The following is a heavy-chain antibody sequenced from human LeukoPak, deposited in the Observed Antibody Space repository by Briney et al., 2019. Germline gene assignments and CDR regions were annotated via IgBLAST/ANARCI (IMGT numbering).Heavy chain of an antibody. CDR2: IKQDGSEK. V-gene: IGHV3-7*01. Sequence: GGSLRLSCAASGFTFSNYWMNWVRQAPGKGLEWVANIKQDGSEKYYVDSVKGRFTISRDDAKNSLFLQMNSLRADDTAVYYCARVLFMSLGYWGQGTLVTVSS. CDR1: GFTFSNYW. J-gene: IGHJ4*02. CDR3: ARVLFMSLGY. D-gene: IGHD3-16*01.